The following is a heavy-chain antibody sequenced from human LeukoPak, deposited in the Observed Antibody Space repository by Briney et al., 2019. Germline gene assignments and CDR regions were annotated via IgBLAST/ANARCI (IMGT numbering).Heavy chain of an antibody. D-gene: IGHD5-12*01. Sequence: GGSLRLSCAASGFTFSSYGMSWVRQAPGKGLEWVSAISGSGGSTYYADSVKGRFTISRDNSKNTLYLQMNSLRAEDTAVYCCATAPGYSGYDWGQGTLVTVSS. V-gene: IGHV3-23*01. CDR1: GFTFSSYG. J-gene: IGHJ4*02. CDR2: ISGSGGST. CDR3: ATAPGYSGYD.